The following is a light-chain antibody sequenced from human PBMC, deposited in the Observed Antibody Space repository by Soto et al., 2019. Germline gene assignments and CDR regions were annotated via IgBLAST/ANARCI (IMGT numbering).Light chain of an antibody. V-gene: IGKV1-9*01. J-gene: IGKJ4*01. CDR2: GAS. CDR3: QQLNSYPPVT. Sequence: DVQLTQSPSFLSASVGDRVTITCRASQGINTDLAWYQQKPGKAPVLLIYGASTLQGGVPSRFSGGGSGTEFTLTITTLQPGDFATYYCQQLNSYPPVTFGGGTKVEIK. CDR1: QGINTD.